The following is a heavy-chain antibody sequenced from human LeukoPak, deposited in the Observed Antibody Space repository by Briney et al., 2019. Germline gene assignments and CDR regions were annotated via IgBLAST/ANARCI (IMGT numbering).Heavy chain of an antibody. CDR2: INPSGGST. CDR1: GYTFTSYY. Sequence: GASVKVSCKASGYTFTSYYMHWVRQAPGQGLEWMGIINPSGGSTSYAQKFQGRVTMTRDMSTSTVYMELSSLRSDDTAVYYCATARDRNSVYSSLDYWGQGTLVTVSS. CDR3: ATARDRNSVYSSLDY. D-gene: IGHD5/OR15-5a*01. V-gene: IGHV1-46*01. J-gene: IGHJ4*02.